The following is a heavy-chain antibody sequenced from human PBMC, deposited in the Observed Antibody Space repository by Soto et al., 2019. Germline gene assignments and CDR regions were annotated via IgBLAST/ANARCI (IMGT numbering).Heavy chain of an antibody. D-gene: IGHD6-13*01. V-gene: IGHV3-9*01. J-gene: IGHJ2*01. CDR3: TKAPISAAGTNWYFAL. CDR2: ISWNSGSI. Sequence: EVQLVESGGGLVQPGRSLRLSCAASGFTFDDYAMHWVRQAPGKGLEWVSGISWNSGSIGYADSVKGRFTISRDNAKNSLYLQMNSLRAEDTALYYCTKAPISAAGTNWYFALWDRGTLVTVSS. CDR1: GFTFDDYA.